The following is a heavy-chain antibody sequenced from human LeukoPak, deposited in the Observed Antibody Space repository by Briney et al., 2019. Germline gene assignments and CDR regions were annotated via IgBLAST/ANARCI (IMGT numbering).Heavy chain of an antibody. J-gene: IGHJ4*02. CDR1: GGYLSSYY. Sequence: PSETLSLICTVSGGYLSSYYWSWIRQPPGKGLEWIGYMSHSGSTNYSPSLKSRVTISLDTSKNQFSLKLTSVTAADTAVYYCARGRTSFDYWGQGTLVTVSS. CDR3: ARGRTSFDY. CDR2: MSHSGST. V-gene: IGHV4-59*01. D-gene: IGHD4/OR15-4a*01.